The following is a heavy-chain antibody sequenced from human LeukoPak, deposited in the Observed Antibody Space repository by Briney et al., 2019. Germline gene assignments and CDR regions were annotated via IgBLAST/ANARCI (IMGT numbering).Heavy chain of an antibody. CDR1: GFTFSNYA. CDR3: AKKVITYYYGMDV. CDR2: ISGSGGAT. D-gene: IGHD2-21*01. V-gene: IGHV3-23*01. J-gene: IGHJ6*02. Sequence: GGSLRLSCAASGFTFSNYAMSWVRQAPGKGLEWVSGISGSGGATYYADSVKGRFTISRDNSKNTLYLQMSGLRAEDTAVYYCAKKVITYYYGMDVWAKGPRSPSP.